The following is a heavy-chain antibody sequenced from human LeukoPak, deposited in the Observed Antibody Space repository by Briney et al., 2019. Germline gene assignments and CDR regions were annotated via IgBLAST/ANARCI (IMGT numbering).Heavy chain of an antibody. CDR2: IRSKANSYAT. V-gene: IGHV3-73*01. J-gene: IGHJ5*02. CDR1: GFTFSGST. CDR3: TSRIAVAIWGFDP. D-gene: IGHD6-19*01. Sequence: PGGSLRLSCAASGFTFSGSTMHWVRQASGKGLEWVGRIRSKANSYATAYAASVKGRFTISRDDSKNTAYLQMNSLKTEDTAVYYCTSRIAVAIWGFDPWGQGTLVTVSS.